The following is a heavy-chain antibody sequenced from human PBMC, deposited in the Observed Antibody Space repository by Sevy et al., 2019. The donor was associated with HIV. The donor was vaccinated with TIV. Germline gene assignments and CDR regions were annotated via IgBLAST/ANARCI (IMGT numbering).Heavy chain of an antibody. CDR1: GGSISGSTNY. J-gene: IGHJ2*01. D-gene: IGHD2-8*01. CDR3: VRHLTNYLYWYFDL. V-gene: IGHV4-39*01. Sequence: SETLSLTCTVYGGSISGSTNYWGWIRQSPGKGLEWIGSLYYGGSTYLNPSLKSRVTTSVDTSKNQFSLKLNSVTAADTAVYYCVRHLTNYLYWYFDLWGRGALVTVSS. CDR2: LYYGGST.